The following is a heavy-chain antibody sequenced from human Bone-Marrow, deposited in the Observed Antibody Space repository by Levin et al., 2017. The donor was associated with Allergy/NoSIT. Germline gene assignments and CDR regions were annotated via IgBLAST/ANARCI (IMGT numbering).Heavy chain of an antibody. D-gene: IGHD3-10*01. V-gene: IGHV1-2*02. Sequence: GESLKISCKASGYTFTDYYMHWLRQAPGQGLEWMGWINPNSGATNYAQKFQGRVTMTRDTSISTAYLDLNSLTSDDTAVYFCTRVPCIISNCSPYNWFDPWGQGALVTVSS. CDR2: INPNSGAT. CDR3: TRVPCIISNCSPYNWFDP. CDR1: GYTFTDYY. J-gene: IGHJ5*02.